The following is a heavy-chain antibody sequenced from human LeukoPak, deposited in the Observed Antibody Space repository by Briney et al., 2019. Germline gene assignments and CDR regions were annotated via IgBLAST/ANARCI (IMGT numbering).Heavy chain of an antibody. J-gene: IGHJ3*02. V-gene: IGHV3-64*01. CDR2: ISGNGGTT. Sequence: GGSLRLSCAASGFTFSSYAIYWVRQAPGKGLEFVSAISGNGGTTYYANSMKGRFTISRDNSKNTLYLQMGSLRAEDMAVYYCARGAGYNWNWVYAFDIWGQGTMVTVSS. CDR1: GFTFSSYA. CDR3: ARGAGYNWNWVYAFDI. D-gene: IGHD1-7*01.